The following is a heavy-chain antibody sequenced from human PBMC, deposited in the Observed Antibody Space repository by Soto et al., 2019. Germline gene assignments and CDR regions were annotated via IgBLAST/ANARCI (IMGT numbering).Heavy chain of an antibody. CDR2: IKPDESEK. Sequence: EVQLVESGGGLVQPGGPRRLSLTASGFTFSNLGMPWAGRAQGKGLEWVARIKPDESEKKYADSVKGRFSISRDNAKNSMYLQMDSLRGEDTAVYYCVRGGSNYASWGQGTLVTVSS. V-gene: IGHV3-7*01. CDR3: VRGGSNYAS. CDR1: GFTFSNLG. D-gene: IGHD4-4*01. J-gene: IGHJ5*02.